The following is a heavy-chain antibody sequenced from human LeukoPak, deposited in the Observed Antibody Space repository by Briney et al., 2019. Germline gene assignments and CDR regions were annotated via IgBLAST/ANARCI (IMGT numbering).Heavy chain of an antibody. CDR1: GGSFSGYY. CDR3: AKGDRREQWLVQGIYWSFDL. J-gene: IGHJ2*01. V-gene: IGHV4-34*01. Sequence: PSETLSLTCAVYGGSFSGYYWSWIRQPPGKGLEWIGEINHSGSTNYNPSLKSRVTISVDTSKNQFSLKLSSVTAADTAVYYCAKGDRREQWLVQGIYWSFDLWGRGTLVTVSS. CDR2: INHSGST. D-gene: IGHD6-19*01.